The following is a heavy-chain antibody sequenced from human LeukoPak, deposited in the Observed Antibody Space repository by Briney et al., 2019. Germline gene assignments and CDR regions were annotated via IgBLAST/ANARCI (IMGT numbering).Heavy chain of an antibody. CDR2: ISSSSSTI. Sequence: PGGCLRLSCAASGFTFSSYSMNWVRQAPGKGLEWVSYISSSSSTIYYADSVKGRFTISRDNAKNSLYLQMNSLRAEDTAVYYCARDQYVYGDGYNLADYWGQGTLVTVSS. J-gene: IGHJ4*02. CDR1: GFTFSSYS. CDR3: ARDQYVYGDGYNLADY. D-gene: IGHD5-24*01. V-gene: IGHV3-48*04.